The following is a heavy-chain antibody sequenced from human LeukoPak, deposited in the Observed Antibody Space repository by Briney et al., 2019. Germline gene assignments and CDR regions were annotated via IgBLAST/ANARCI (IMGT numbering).Heavy chain of an antibody. Sequence: SETLSLTCTVSGGSISSSSYYWGWIRQPPGKGLEWIGSIYYSGSTYYNPSLKSRVTISVDTSKNQFSLKLSSVTAADTAVYYCARHSDGYSVYDYPYYYYGMDVWGQGTTVTVSS. D-gene: IGHD5/OR15-5a*01. CDR3: ARHSDGYSVYDYPYYYYGMDV. J-gene: IGHJ6*02. CDR2: IYYSGST. V-gene: IGHV4-39*01. CDR1: GGSISSSSYY.